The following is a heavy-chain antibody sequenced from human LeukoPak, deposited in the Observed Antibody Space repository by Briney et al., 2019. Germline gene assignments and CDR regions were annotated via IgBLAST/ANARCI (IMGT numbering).Heavy chain of an antibody. CDR3: ARALRGFLYYYYYMDV. V-gene: IGHV4-59*01. CDR1: GGSISSYY. J-gene: IGHJ6*03. D-gene: IGHD2/OR15-2a*01. CDR2: IYYSGST. Sequence: SETLSLTCTVSGGSISSYYWSWIRQPPGKGLEWIGYIYYSGSTNYNPSLKSRVTISVDTSKNQFSLKLSSVTAADTAVYHCARALRGFLYYYYYMDVWGKGTTVTVSS.